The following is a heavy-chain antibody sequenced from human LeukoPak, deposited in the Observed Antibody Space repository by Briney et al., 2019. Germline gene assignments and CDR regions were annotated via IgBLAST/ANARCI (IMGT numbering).Heavy chain of an antibody. V-gene: IGHV3-30*04. J-gene: IGHJ4*02. CDR2: ISYDGSNK. Sequence: GGSLRLSCAASGFTFSSYAMHWVRQAPGKGLEWVAAISYDGSNKYSADSVKGRFTISRDNAKNSLYLQMNSLRAEDTAVYYCARIVGYDFWSGYYGSGGPDSGFDYWGQGTLVTVSS. D-gene: IGHD3-3*01. CDR1: GFTFSSYA. CDR3: ARIVGYDFWSGYYGSGGPDSGFDY.